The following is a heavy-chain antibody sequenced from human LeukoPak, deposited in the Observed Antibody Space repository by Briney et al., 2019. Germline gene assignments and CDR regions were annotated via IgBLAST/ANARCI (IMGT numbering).Heavy chain of an antibody. V-gene: IGHV3-43*02. J-gene: IGHJ4*02. CDR1: GFTFDDFG. CDR3: AKSLSKAVVGTGKIFDS. D-gene: IGHD3-22*01. Sequence: PGGSLRLSCAASGFTFDDFGMHWVRQAPGKGLEWVALISGDGGGISYVDSVKGRFTISRDNSKKHLYMKMNSLRSEDTALYYCAKSLSKAVVGTGKIFDSWGQGTLVTVSS. CDR2: ISGDGGGI.